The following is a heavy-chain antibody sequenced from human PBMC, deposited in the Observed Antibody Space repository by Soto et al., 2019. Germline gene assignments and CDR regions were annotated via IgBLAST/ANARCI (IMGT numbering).Heavy chain of an antibody. CDR2: ISGSGGST. CDR3: AKHRYSTKDNHLFDY. D-gene: IGHD3-16*02. CDR1: GFTFSSYA. Sequence: GSLRLSCAASGFTFSSYAMSWVRQAPGKGLEWVSAISGSGGSTYYADSVKGRFTISRDNSKNTLYLQMNSLRAEDTAVYYCAKHRYSTKDNHLFDYWGQGTLVTSPQ. V-gene: IGHV3-23*01. J-gene: IGHJ4*02.